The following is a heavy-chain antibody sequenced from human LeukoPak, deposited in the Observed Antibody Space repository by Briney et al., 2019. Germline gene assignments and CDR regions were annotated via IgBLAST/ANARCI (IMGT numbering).Heavy chain of an antibody. CDR1: GFTFSSYG. CDR2: IWYDGSNK. V-gene: IGHV3-33*01. J-gene: IGHJ4*02. CDR3: ARDFSVEMATPGHAY. D-gene: IGHD5-24*01. Sequence: GRSLRLSCAASGFTFSSYGMHWVRQAPGKGLEWVAVIWYDGSNKYYADSVKGRFTISRDNSKNTLYLQMNSLRVEDTAVYYCARDFSVEMATPGHAYWGQGTLVTVSS.